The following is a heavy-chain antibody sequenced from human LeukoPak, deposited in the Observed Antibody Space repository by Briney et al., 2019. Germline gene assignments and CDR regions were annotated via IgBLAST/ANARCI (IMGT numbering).Heavy chain of an antibody. CDR3: ASQGHHGKIVGTTLSYFYMDV. J-gene: IGHJ6*03. CDR2: INHSGST. V-gene: IGHV4-34*01. D-gene: IGHD1-26*01. Sequence: SETLSLTCAVYGGSFSGYYWSWIRQPPGKGLEWIGEINHSGSTNYNPSLKSRVTISVDTTKNQFSLKLSSVTAADTAFYYCASQGHHGKIVGTTLSYFYMDVWGKGTTVTVSS. CDR1: GGSFSGYY.